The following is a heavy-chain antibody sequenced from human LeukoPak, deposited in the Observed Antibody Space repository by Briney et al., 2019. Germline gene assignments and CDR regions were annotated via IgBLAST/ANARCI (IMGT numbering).Heavy chain of an antibody. CDR2: ISASGRST. CDR3: AKGYSYDYDAFDV. CDR1: GFTLNSYA. J-gene: IGHJ3*01. D-gene: IGHD5-18*01. V-gene: IGHV3-23*01. Sequence: PGGSLRLSCAASGFTLNSYAMTWVRQAPGKGLEWVSTISASGRSTYYADSVKGRFTISRGNSKNTVYLQMNSLRAEDTAVYYCAKGYSYDYDAFDVWGQGTMVTVSS.